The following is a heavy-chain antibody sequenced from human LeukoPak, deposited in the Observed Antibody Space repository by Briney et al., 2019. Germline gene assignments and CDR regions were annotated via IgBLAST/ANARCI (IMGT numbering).Heavy chain of an antibody. CDR1: GGSISSYY. CDR3: ARLNYGGTFTFDY. J-gene: IGHJ4*02. CDR2: IYYSGST. V-gene: IGHV4-59*01. Sequence: PSETLSLTCTVSGGSISSYYWSWIRQPPGKGLEWIGYIYYSGSTNYNPSLKSRVTISVDTSKNQFSLKLSSVTAADTAVYYCARLNYGGTFTFDYWGQGTLVTVSS. D-gene: IGHD4-23*01.